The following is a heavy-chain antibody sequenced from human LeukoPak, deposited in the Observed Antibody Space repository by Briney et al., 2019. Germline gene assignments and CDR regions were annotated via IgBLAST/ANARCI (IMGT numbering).Heavy chain of an antibody. CDR3: AGGGQYGY. V-gene: IGHV3-23*01. J-gene: IGHJ4*02. CDR1: GFNFSSYA. CDR2: ISVTRTST. D-gene: IGHD1-26*01. Sequence: HTGGSLRLSCAASGFNFSSYAMRWVRQATGKGVEWLSAISVTRTSTYYADSVKGRFTFSRDNSKNTLYLQMNSLRAEETAVYYCAGGGQYGYWGQGTLVTVSS.